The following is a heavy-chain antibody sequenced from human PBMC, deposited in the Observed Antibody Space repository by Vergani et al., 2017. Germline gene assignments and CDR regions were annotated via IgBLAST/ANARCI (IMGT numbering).Heavy chain of an antibody. J-gene: IGHJ4*02. D-gene: IGHD5-24*01. Sequence: VQLVESEGGVVQPGASLRLSCVASGFTFSSHAMSWVRQGHGQGLEWVSSIKNTGDSTHYADSVKRRFTISRDNCKNTLYLQMNSLSVEDTAVYYCGRRRHIYNWGQGTLVTVSS. CDR2: IKNTGDST. CDR1: GFTFSSHA. V-gene: IGHV3-23*04. CDR3: GRRRHIYN.